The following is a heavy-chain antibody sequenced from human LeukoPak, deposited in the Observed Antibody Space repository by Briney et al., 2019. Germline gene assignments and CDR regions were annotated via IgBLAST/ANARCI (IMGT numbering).Heavy chain of an antibody. Sequence: PSETVSLTCTVSGGSISSYYWSWIRQPPGKGLEWIGYIYYSGSTNYNPSLKSRVTISVDTSKNQFSLKLASVTAADTAVYYCARATEGGYTYGYFYYYYMDVWGKGTTVTISS. CDR2: IYYSGST. D-gene: IGHD5-18*01. J-gene: IGHJ6*03. V-gene: IGHV4-59*01. CDR1: GGSISSYY. CDR3: ARATEGGYTYGYFYYYYMDV.